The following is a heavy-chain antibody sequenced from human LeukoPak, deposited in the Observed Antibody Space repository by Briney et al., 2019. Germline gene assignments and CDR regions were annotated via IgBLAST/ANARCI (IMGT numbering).Heavy chain of an antibody. D-gene: IGHD2-15*01. CDR2: IYSGGST. Sequence: GGSLRLSCAASGFTVSNNYMTWVRQAPGKGLEWVSLIYSGGSTYYADSVQGRFTISRDSSKNTLYLQMSSLRADDTAVFYCARVSRHCSGGNCYNLFDYWGPGTLVTVSS. CDR3: ARVSRHCSGGNCYNLFDY. V-gene: IGHV3-66*01. J-gene: IGHJ4*02. CDR1: GFTVSNNY.